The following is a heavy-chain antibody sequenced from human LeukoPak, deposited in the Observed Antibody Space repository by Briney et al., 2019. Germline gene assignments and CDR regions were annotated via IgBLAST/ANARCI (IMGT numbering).Heavy chain of an antibody. V-gene: IGHV1-18*01. J-gene: IGHJ4*02. D-gene: IGHD5-12*01. CDR2: ISAYNGNT. CDR3: ARVRYVATGDPYYFDY. Sequence: ASVKVSCKASGYTFTSYGISWVRQAPGQGLEWMGWISAYNGNTNYAQKLQGRVTMTTDTSTSTAYTELRSLRSDDTAAYHCARVRYVATGDPYYFDYWGQGTLVTVSS. CDR1: GYTFTSYG.